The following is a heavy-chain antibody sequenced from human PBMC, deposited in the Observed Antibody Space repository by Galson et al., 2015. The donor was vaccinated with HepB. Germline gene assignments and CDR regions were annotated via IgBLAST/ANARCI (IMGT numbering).Heavy chain of an antibody. CDR1: GFTFSSYS. Sequence: SLRLSCAASGFTFSSYSMNWVRQAPGKGLEWVSYISSSSTIYYADSVKGRFTISRDNAKNSLYLQMNSLRAEDTAVYYCARALGVADEDAFDIWGQGTMVTVSS. D-gene: IGHD6-19*01. V-gene: IGHV3-48*04. J-gene: IGHJ3*02. CDR3: ARALGVADEDAFDI. CDR2: ISSSSTI.